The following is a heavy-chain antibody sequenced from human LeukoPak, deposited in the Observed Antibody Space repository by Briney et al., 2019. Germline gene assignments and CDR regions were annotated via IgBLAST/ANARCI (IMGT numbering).Heavy chain of an antibody. D-gene: IGHD6-13*01. J-gene: IGHJ4*02. CDR1: GFNFGTYG. CDR3: ARVPQQLVWYFHY. CDR2: VWYDGSKD. V-gene: IGHV3-33*01. Sequence: GRSLRLSCTASGFNFGTYGMHWVRQAPGKGLEWVAAVWYDGSKDYYADSVKGRFTISRDNSKNTMYLEMDSLRAEDTGLYYCARVPQQLVWYFHYGGQGTRVTVAS.